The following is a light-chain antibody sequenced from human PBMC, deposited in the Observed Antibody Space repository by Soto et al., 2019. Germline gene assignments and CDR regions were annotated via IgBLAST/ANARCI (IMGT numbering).Light chain of an antibody. Sequence: EIVLTQSPGTLSLSPGERAALSCRASQSVSSSYLAWYQQKIGQAPRLLIYGASSRATGIPDRFSGSGSGTDFTLTISRLEPEDFAVYFCQQFGSSPIPFGQGPRPEIK. V-gene: IGKV3-20*01. CDR2: GAS. CDR3: QQFGSSPIP. J-gene: IGKJ5*01. CDR1: QSVSSSY.